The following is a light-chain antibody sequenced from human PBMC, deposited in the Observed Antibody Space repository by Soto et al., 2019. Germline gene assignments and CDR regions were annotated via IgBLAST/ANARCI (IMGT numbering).Light chain of an antibody. J-gene: IGKJ1*01. Sequence: DIQMTQSPSSLSASVGDSVSFTCRASQSISTSLNWYQQRPGKAPKLLISAASNLQSGVPSRFSGSGSGTDFTLTITSLQPEDSATYYCQQSHTTPWTFGPGTKVEIK. CDR1: QSISTS. CDR2: AAS. CDR3: QQSHTTPWT. V-gene: IGKV1-39*01.